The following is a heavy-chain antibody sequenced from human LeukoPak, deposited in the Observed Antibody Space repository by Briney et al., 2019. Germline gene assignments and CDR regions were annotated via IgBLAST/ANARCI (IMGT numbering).Heavy chain of an antibody. CDR1: GGTFSSYA. J-gene: IGHJ3*02. Sequence: SAKVSCKASGGTFSSYAISWVRQAPGQGLEWMGGIIPVFGTANYAQKFQGRVTITADESTSTAYMELSSLRSEDTAVYYCARDQDSSSSNAFDIWGQGTMVTVSS. V-gene: IGHV1-69*13. CDR2: IIPVFGTA. CDR3: ARDQDSSSSNAFDI. D-gene: IGHD6-6*01.